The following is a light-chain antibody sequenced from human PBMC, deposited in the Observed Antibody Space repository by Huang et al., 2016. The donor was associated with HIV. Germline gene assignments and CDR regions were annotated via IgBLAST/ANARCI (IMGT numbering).Light chain of an antibody. Sequence: AIQLTQSPSFLSASVGDRFTITCRAIQDITDALAWYQQKPGKPPKVLIYDASSLESGVPSRFSGSGSGADFTLTISSLQPEDFATYYCQQFKNYPLTFGGGTKVEVK. V-gene: IGKV1D-13*01. CDR3: QQFKNYPLT. CDR2: DAS. CDR1: QDITDA. J-gene: IGKJ4*01.